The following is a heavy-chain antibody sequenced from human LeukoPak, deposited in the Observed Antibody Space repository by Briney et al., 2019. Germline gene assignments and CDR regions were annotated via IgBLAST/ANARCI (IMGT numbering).Heavy chain of an antibody. Sequence: PSGTLSLTCAVSGGSISSSNWWSWVRQPPGKGLEWIGEIYHSGSTNYSPSLKSRVTISVDKSKNQFSLKLSSVTAADTAVYYCARIVGGMVTSWFDPWGQGTLVTVSS. CDR2: IYHSGST. V-gene: IGHV4-4*02. CDR1: GGSISSSNW. J-gene: IGHJ5*02. D-gene: IGHD5-18*01. CDR3: ARIVGGMVTSWFDP.